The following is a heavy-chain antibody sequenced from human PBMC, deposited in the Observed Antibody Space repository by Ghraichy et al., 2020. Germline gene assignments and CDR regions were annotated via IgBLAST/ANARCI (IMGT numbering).Heavy chain of an antibody. V-gene: IGHV4-4*02. Sequence: SETLSLTCAVSGGSISSSNWWSWVRQPPGKGLEWIGEIYHSGSTNYNPSLKSRVTISVDKSKNQFSLKLSSVTAADTAVYYCARNLVPAATYYYYGMDVWGQGTTVTVSS. J-gene: IGHJ6*02. D-gene: IGHD2-2*01. CDR1: GGSISSSNW. CDR3: ARNLVPAATYYYYGMDV. CDR2: IYHSGST.